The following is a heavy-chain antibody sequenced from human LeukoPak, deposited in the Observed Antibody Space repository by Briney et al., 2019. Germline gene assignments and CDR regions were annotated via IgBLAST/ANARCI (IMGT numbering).Heavy chain of an antibody. CDR1: GFTFSSYS. J-gene: IGHJ4*02. CDR2: ISSSSSYI. V-gene: IGHV3-21*01. CDR3: AKDQPFWSGSDY. D-gene: IGHD3-3*01. Sequence: GGSLRLSCAASGFTFSSYSMNWVRQAPGKGLEWVSSISSSSSYIYYADSVKGRFTISRDNSKNTLYLQMNSLRAEDTAVYYCAKDQPFWSGSDYWGQGTLVTVSS.